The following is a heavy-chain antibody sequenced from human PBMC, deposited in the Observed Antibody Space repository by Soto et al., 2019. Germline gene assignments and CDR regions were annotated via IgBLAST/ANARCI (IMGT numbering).Heavy chain of an antibody. D-gene: IGHD2-8*01. Sequence: QVQLQESGPGLVKPSQTLSLTCTVSGGSISSGDYYWSWIRQPPGKGLEWIGYIFYSGSTYYNPSLKSRVTISVDTSKDQFSLKLSSVTAGDTAVYYCAGGDIVLIAPSFDIWGQGTMVTVSS. CDR1: GGSISSGDYY. CDR2: IFYSGST. V-gene: IGHV4-30-4*01. CDR3: AGGDIVLIAPSFDI. J-gene: IGHJ3*02.